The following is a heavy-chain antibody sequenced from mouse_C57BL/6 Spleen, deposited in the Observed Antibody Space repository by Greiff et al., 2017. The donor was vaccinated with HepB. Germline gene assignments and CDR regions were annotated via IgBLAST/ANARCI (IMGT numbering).Heavy chain of an antibody. J-gene: IGHJ3*01. CDR3: TRLLGAY. Sequence: EVKLQESGAELVRPGASVKLSCTASGFNIKDDYMHWVKQRPEQGLEWIGWIDPENGDTEYASKFQGKATITADTSSNTAYLQLSSLTSEDTAVYYCTRLLGAYWGQGTLVTVSA. V-gene: IGHV14-4*01. CDR2: IDPENGDT. D-gene: IGHD2-3*01. CDR1: GFNIKDDY.